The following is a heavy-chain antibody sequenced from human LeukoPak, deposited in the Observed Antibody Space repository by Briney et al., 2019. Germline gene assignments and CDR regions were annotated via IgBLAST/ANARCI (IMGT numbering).Heavy chain of an antibody. CDR2: ISSSSITI. J-gene: IGHJ4*02. CDR3: ARDRGGSYSAIDY. Sequence: GGSLRLSCAASGFTFGSYSLNWVRQAPGKGLEWVSFISSSSITIYYADSVKGRFTISRDNAEKSLYLQMNSLRAEDTAVYYCARDRGGSYSAIDYWGQGTLVTVSS. CDR1: GFTFGSYS. V-gene: IGHV3-48*04. D-gene: IGHD2-15*01.